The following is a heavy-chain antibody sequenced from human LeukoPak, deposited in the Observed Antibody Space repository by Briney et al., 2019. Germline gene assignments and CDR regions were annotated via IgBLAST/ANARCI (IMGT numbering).Heavy chain of an antibody. Sequence: GGSLRLSCAASGFTFSSYAMSWVRQAPGKGLEWVSSISSSSSYIYYADSVKGRFTISGDNAKNSLYLQMNSLRAEDTAVYYCARDMGYDSSGHPNWGQGTLVTVSS. J-gene: IGHJ4*02. V-gene: IGHV3-21*01. D-gene: IGHD3-22*01. CDR1: GFTFSSYA. CDR2: ISSSSSYI. CDR3: ARDMGYDSSGHPN.